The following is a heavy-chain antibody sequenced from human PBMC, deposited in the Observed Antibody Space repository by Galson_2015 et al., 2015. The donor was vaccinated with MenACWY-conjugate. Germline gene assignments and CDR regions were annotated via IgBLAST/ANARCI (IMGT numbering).Heavy chain of an antibody. CDR2: IIPIFGTA. CDR3: AAGSNQYCYYYYMDV. D-gene: IGHD4-23*01. V-gene: IGHV1-69*06. CDR1: GCTFSSYA. Sequence: SVKVSCKASGCTFSSYAISWVRQAPGKGLEWMGRIIPIFGTANYAQKFQGRVTITADKSTSTAYMELSSLRSEDTAVYYCAAGSNQYCYYYYMDVWGKGTTVTVSS. J-gene: IGHJ6*03.